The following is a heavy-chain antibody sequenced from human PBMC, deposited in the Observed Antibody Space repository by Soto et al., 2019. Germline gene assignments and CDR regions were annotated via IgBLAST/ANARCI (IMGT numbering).Heavy chain of an antibody. Sequence: GGSLRLSCAASGFTFSSYSMNWVRQAPGKGLEWVSYISSSSSTIYYADSVKGRFTISRDNAKNSLYLQMNSLRDEDTAVYYCARPPAAYCGGDCYTNWFDPWGQGTLVTVSS. CDR1: GFTFSSYS. J-gene: IGHJ5*02. CDR3: ARPPAAYCGGDCYTNWFDP. V-gene: IGHV3-48*02. D-gene: IGHD2-21*02. CDR2: ISSSSSTI.